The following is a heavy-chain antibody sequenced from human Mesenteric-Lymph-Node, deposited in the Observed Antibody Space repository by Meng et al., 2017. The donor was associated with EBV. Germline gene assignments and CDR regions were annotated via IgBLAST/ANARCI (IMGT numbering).Heavy chain of an antibody. V-gene: IGHV7-4-1*02. J-gene: IGHJ4*02. CDR3: ARGVGSYSDY. Sequence: QGQLLQSGSELKKPVTSVTVYCKATAYTFPSYAIKWVRQAPGQGLEWIGWINTKTGKPAYAQGFTGRFVFSLDTSVSTAYLQISTLKAEDTAVYFCARGVGSYSDYWGQGTLVTVSS. CDR2: INTKTGKP. CDR1: AYTFPSYA. D-gene: IGHD1-26*01.